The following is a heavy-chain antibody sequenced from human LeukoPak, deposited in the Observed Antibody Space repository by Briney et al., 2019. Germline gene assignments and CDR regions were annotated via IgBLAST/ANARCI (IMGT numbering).Heavy chain of an antibody. V-gene: IGHV4-61*05. CDR2: IYYSGST. D-gene: IGHD3-10*01. J-gene: IGHJ6*03. CDR1: GGSISSTSYY. Sequence: PSETLSLTCTVSGGSISSTSYYWGWIRQPPGKGLEWIGYIYYSGSTNYNPSLKSRVTISVDTSKNQFSLKLSSVTAADTAVYYCARGGGNYYGSGKYYYYMDVWGKGTTVTVSS. CDR3: ARGGGNYYGSGKYYYYMDV.